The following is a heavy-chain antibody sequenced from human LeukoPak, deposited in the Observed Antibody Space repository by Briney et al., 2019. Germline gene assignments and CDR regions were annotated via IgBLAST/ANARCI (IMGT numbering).Heavy chain of an antibody. J-gene: IGHJ6*03. Sequence: ASVKVSCKASGYTFTSYDINWVRQATGQGLEWMGWMNPNSGNTGYAQKFQGRVTITRNTSISTAYMELSSLRSEDTAVNYCARDNYLVGYSYGTYYYYMDVWGKGTTVTVSS. V-gene: IGHV1-8*03. CDR2: MNPNSGNT. CDR3: ARDNYLVGYSYGTYYYYMDV. D-gene: IGHD5-18*01. CDR1: GYTFTSYD.